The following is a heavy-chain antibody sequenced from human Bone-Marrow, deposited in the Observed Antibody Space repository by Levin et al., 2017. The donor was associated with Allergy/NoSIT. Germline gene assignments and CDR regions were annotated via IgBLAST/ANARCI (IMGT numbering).Heavy chain of an antibody. J-gene: IGHJ6*02. CDR1: GLSFSNYD. D-gene: IGHD3-16*01. CDR3: ASWAMFYYDGSDFDYFYYGMDV. V-gene: IGHV3-21*06. Sequence: GGSLRLSCAASGLSFSNYDMNWVRQAPGKGLEWVSFISGGSSRIYYADSVKGRFTISRDNAKNSLYLQMNSLRVEDTAVYYCASWAMFYYDGSDFDYFYYGMDVWGQGTTVTVSS. CDR2: ISGGSSRI.